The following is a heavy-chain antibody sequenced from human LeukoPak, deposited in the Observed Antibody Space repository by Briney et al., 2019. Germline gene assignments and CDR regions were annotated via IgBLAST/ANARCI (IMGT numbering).Heavy chain of an antibody. V-gene: IGHV5-51*01. D-gene: IGHD2-15*01. Sequence: GESLKISCKGSGYSFTSYWIGWVRQMPGKGLEWMGIIYPGDSDTRYSPSFQGQFTISADKSISTAYLQWSSLKASDTAMYYCARPSAGYCSGGSCYGGDYFDYWGQGTLVTVSS. J-gene: IGHJ4*02. CDR2: IYPGDSDT. CDR3: ARPSAGYCSGGSCYGGDYFDY. CDR1: GYSFTSYW.